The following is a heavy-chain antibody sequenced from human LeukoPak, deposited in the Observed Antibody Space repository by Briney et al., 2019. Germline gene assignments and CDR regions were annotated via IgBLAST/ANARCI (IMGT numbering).Heavy chain of an antibody. CDR1: GGSFSGYY. Sequence: PSETLSLTCAVYGGSFSGYYWSWIRQPPGKGLEWIGEINHSGSTNYNPSLKSRVTISVDTSKNQFSLKLSSVTAADTAVYYCARGQEHRNYYDSSGYYDYWGQGTLVTVSS. J-gene: IGHJ4*02. D-gene: IGHD3-22*01. CDR2: INHSGST. CDR3: ARGQEHRNYYDSSGYYDY. V-gene: IGHV4-34*01.